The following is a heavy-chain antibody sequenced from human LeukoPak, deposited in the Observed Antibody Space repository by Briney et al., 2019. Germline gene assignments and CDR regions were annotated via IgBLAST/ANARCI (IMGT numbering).Heavy chain of an antibody. CDR1: EFTFSSYA. Sequence: GSLRLSCAASEFTFSSYAMSWVRQAPGKGLEWVSTISGSGGNRYYADSVQGRFTISRDNSKNTLYLQMNSLRAEDTAVYYCAKGATYYDFWTDYWGQGTLVTVSS. J-gene: IGHJ4*02. D-gene: IGHD3-3*01. CDR3: AKGATYYDFWTDY. V-gene: IGHV3-23*01. CDR2: ISGSGGNR.